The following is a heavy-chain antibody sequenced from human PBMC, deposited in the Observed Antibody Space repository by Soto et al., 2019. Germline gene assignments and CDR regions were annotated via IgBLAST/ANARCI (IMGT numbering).Heavy chain of an antibody. Sequence: QVQLVESGGGVVQPGRSLRLSCAASGFTFSSYGMHWVRQAPGKGLEWVAVIWYDGSNKYYADSVKGRFTISRDNSKNTLYLQMNSLRAEDTAVYHCARGDTAMASADPIDYWGQGTLVTVSS. V-gene: IGHV3-33*01. CDR3: ARGDTAMASADPIDY. CDR1: GFTFSSYG. D-gene: IGHD5-18*01. J-gene: IGHJ4*02. CDR2: IWYDGSNK.